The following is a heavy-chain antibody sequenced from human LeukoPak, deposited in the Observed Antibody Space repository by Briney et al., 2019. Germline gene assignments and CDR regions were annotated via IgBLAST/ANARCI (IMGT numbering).Heavy chain of an antibody. CDR1: GFTFSSYS. V-gene: IGHV3-21*01. CDR2: ISSSSSYI. J-gene: IGHJ4*02. D-gene: IGHD1-26*01. Sequence: GGSLRLSCAASGFTFSSYSMNWVRQAPGKGLEWVSSISSSSSYIYYADSVKGRFTISRDNAKNSLYLQMKSLRAEDTAVYYCARSVVGATAACYWGQGTLVTVSS. CDR3: ARSVVGATAACY.